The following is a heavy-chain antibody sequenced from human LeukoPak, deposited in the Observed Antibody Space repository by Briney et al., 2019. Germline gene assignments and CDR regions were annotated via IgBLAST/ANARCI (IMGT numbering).Heavy chain of an antibody. V-gene: IGHV1-69*13. CDR2: IIPIFGTA. CDR1: GGTFSSYA. J-gene: IGHJ6*02. D-gene: IGHD3-22*01. CDR3: ASYDSSGYYLTPQTPYYGMDV. Sequence: ASVKVSCKASGGTFSSYAISWVRQAPGQGLEWMGGIIPIFGTANYAQKFQGRVTITADESTSTAYMGLSSLRSEDTAVYYCASYDSSGYYLTPQTPYYGMDVWGQGTTVTVSS.